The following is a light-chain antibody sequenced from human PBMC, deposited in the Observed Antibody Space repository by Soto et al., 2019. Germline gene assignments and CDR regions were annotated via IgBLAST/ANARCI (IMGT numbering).Light chain of an antibody. Sequence: EIVLTQSPGTLSLSPGERATLSCRASQSVSSNLAWYQQKPGQAPRLLIYGASTRATGIPARFSGSGSRTDFTLTISGLQSEDAAIYYCQQYQTWPRTFGQGTKVDI. V-gene: IGKV3-15*01. CDR3: QQYQTWPRT. J-gene: IGKJ1*01. CDR1: QSVSSN. CDR2: GAS.